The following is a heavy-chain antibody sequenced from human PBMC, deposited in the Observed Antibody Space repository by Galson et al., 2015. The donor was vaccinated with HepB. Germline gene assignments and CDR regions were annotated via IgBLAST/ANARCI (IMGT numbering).Heavy chain of an antibody. D-gene: IGHD1-14*01. CDR3: ARGEHGNRASLFDP. CDR2: TYYRTKWYD. V-gene: IGHV6-1*01. J-gene: IGHJ5*02. Sequence: CAISGDSVSRTSASWHWIRQSPSRGLEWLGRTYYRTKWYDDYEVSVRSRISINPDTSKNQVSLHLNSVTPEDTAVYYCARGEHGNRASLFDPWGQGILVTVSS. CDR1: GDSVSRTSAS.